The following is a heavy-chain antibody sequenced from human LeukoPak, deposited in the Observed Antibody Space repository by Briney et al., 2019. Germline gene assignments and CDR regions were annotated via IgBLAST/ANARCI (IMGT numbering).Heavy chain of an antibody. J-gene: IGHJ4*02. D-gene: IGHD3-22*01. CDR3: ARGPRGYYDSSGYYRFDY. CDR1: GYTFTNYY. V-gene: IGHV1-2*02. CDR2: INPNSGGT. Sequence: ASVKVSCKASGYTFTNYYIHWVRQAPGQGLEWMGWINPNSGGTNYAQKFQGRVSMTRDRSSSTVYMEMTRLRKDDTAVYYCARGPRGYYDSSGYYRFDYWGQGTLVTVSS.